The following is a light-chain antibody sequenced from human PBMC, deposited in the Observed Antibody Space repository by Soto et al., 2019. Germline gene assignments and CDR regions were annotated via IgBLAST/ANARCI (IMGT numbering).Light chain of an antibody. Sequence: DIQMTQSPSSLSASVRDRVTITCRASQSISSYLNRYQQKLGKAPKLLIYAASSLDSGVPSRFSGSGSGTDFTLTISSLQPEDFATYYCQQSYSTPWTFGQGTKVDIK. V-gene: IGKV1-39*01. CDR2: AAS. J-gene: IGKJ1*01. CDR3: QQSYSTPWT. CDR1: QSISSY.